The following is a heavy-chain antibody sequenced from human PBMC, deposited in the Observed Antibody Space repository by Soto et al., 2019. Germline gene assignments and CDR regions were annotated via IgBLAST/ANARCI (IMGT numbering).Heavy chain of an antibody. CDR3: AKEPRSSRSGYYSYYFYY. Sequence: QVQLVESGGGVVQPGRSLRLSCAASGFTFSSYGMHWVRQAPGKGLEWVAVISYDGNNKYYGDSVKGRFTVARDNSKNPLDLQMNSLRAEDTAVYYCAKEPRSSRSGYYSYYFYYWGQGTLVTVSS. V-gene: IGHV3-30*18. CDR2: ISYDGNNK. J-gene: IGHJ4*02. CDR1: GFTFSSYG. D-gene: IGHD3-22*01.